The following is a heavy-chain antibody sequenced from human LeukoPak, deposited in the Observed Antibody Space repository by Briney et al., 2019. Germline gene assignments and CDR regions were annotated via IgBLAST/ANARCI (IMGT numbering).Heavy chain of an antibody. CDR1: GFTFSSYS. V-gene: IGHV3-21*01. CDR2: ISSSSSYI. Sequence: GGSLRLSCAASGFTFSSYSMNWVRQAPGKGLEWVSSISSSSSYIYYADSVKGRFTISRDNAKNSLYLQMNSLRAEDTAVYYCARDHTLAAAGTRFDYWGQGTLVTVSS. J-gene: IGHJ4*02. D-gene: IGHD6-13*01. CDR3: ARDHTLAAAGTRFDY.